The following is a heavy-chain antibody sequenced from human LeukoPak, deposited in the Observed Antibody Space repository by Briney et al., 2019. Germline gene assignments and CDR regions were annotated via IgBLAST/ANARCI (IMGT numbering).Heavy chain of an antibody. CDR3: ARGVSEHRAFYDWFDP. CDR2: IYFSGTT. J-gene: IGHJ5*02. D-gene: IGHD2/OR15-2a*01. V-gene: IGHV4-30-4*08. Sequence: TSQTLSLTCTVSGDSISSGDYYWSWIRQPPGKGLEWIGYIYFSGTTYYNPSLKSRVIISVDTSKNQFSLKLSSETAADTAVYYCARGVSEHRAFYDWFDPWGQGTLVTVSS. CDR1: GDSISSGDYY.